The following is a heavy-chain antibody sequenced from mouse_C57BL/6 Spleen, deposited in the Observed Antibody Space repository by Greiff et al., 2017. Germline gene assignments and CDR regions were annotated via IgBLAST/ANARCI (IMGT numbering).Heavy chain of an antibody. CDR3: AREVLRSYWYFDV. CDR2: IYPGDGDT. Sequence: QVQLQQSGPELVKPGASVKISCKASGYAFSSSWLNWVKQRPGKGLEWIGRIYPGDGDTNYNGKFKGKATLTADNSSSPAYMQLSSLTSEDSAVYFCAREVLRSYWYFDVWGTGTTVTVSS. V-gene: IGHV1-82*01. CDR1: GYAFSSSW. J-gene: IGHJ1*03. D-gene: IGHD1-1*01.